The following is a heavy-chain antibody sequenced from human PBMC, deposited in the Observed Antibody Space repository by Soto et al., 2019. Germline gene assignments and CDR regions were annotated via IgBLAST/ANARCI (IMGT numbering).Heavy chain of an antibody. CDR2: IYPGDSDV. J-gene: IGHJ5*02. D-gene: IGHD3-10*01. CDR3: ATTMVRGSTDPALFDP. V-gene: IGHV5-51*01. Sequence: GESLKISCKGSGYSFTSYWIGWVRQMPGKGLEWMGIIYPGDSDVRYSPSFQGQVTISADKSISTAYLQWSSLKASDTAMYYCATTMVRGSTDPALFDPWGQGTLVTVSS. CDR1: GYSFTSYW.